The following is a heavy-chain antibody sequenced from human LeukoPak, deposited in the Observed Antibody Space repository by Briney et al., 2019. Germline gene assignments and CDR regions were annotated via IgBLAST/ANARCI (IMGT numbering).Heavy chain of an antibody. V-gene: IGHV3-7*01. CDR2: IKEDESEK. CDR1: LFPFSNHW. D-gene: IGHD1-26*01. CDR3: ARQQHSGSYGYFDY. Sequence: GGSLRLSCAASLFPFSNHWMSWVRQAPGKGLEWVANIKEDESEKYYVASAKGRFTISRDNAKNSLYLQMNSLRVEDTAVYYCARQQHSGSYGYFDYWGQGTLVTVSS. J-gene: IGHJ4*02.